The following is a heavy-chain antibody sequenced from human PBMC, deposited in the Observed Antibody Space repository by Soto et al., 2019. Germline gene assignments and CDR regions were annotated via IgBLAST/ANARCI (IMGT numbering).Heavy chain of an antibody. CDR2: IYYSGST. CDR3: GRIGDYYGSGSYYSYNWFDP. Sequence: PSETLSLTCTVSGGSISSYYWSWIRQPPGKGLEWIGYIYYSGSTNYNPSLKSRVTTSVDTSKNQFSLKLSSVTAADTAVYYCGRIGDYYGSGSYYSYNWFDPWGQGTLVTVSS. D-gene: IGHD3-10*01. V-gene: IGHV4-59*01. J-gene: IGHJ5*02. CDR1: GGSISSYY.